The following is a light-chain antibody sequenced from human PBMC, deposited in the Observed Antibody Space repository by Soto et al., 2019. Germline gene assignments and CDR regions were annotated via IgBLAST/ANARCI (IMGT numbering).Light chain of an antibody. CDR2: AAS. Sequence: DIQMTQSPSSLSASVGDRVTITCRARQGISTFLAWYQQKPGKAPKLLIYAASTLQSGVPSRFSGSGSGTDFTLTISSLQPEDVATYYCQKYNSALITFGQGTRLEIK. CDR1: QGISTF. V-gene: IGKV1-27*01. CDR3: QKYNSALIT. J-gene: IGKJ5*01.